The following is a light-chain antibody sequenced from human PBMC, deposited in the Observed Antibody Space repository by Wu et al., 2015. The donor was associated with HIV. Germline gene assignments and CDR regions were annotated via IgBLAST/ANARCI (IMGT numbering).Light chain of an antibody. CDR2: KAS. CDR3: QQYNIPWT. CDR1: QSISSW. J-gene: IGKJ1*01. V-gene: IGKV1-5*03. Sequence: DIQMTQSPSTLSASVGDRVTNTCRASQSISSWLAWYQQKPGKAPKLLIYKASSLESGVPSRFSGSGSGTEFTLTISSLQPDDFATYYCQQYNIPWTFGQGTKVEIK.